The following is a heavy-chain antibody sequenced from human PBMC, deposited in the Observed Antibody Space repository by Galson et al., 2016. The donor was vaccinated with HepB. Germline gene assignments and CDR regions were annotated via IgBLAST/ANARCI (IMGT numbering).Heavy chain of an antibody. CDR3: AKDLWTGQQLAYYFDY. J-gene: IGHJ4*02. Sequence: SLRLSCAASEFTFSSYAMSWVRQAPGKGLEWVSCISHNGVGTFYADSVKGRFTISRDNSKNTVYLQVNSLGAEDTAVYYCAKDLWTGQQLAYYFDYWGQGTLVTVSS. CDR2: ISHNGVGT. D-gene: IGHD6-13*01. CDR1: EFTFSSYA. V-gene: IGHV3-23*01.